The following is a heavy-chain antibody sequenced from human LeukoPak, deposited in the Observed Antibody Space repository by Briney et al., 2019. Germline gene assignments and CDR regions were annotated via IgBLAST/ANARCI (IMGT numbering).Heavy chain of an antibody. CDR2: MSDSGQT. CDR1: GVSMTNDR. J-gene: IGHJ4*02. Sequence: SETPSLTCSVSGVSMTNDRWTWIRQAPGKGLEWIGYMSDSGQTNYNPSLRSRATVSVDTSKSQCSLRLTSVTSADTAVYYCARITGYFDSGGSYYWGFFDYWGQGSLVTVSS. D-gene: IGHD3-22*01. V-gene: IGHV4-59*01. CDR3: ARITGYFDSGGSYYWGFFDY.